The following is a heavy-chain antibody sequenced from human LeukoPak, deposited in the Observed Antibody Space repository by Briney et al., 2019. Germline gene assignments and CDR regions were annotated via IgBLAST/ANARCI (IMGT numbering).Heavy chain of an antibody. V-gene: IGHV1-69*13. D-gene: IGHD6-13*01. CDR2: IIPIFGTA. Sequence: ASVKVSCKASGGTFSSYAISWVRQAPGQGLEWMGGIIPIFGTANYAQKFQGRVTITADESTSTVYMELSSLRSEDTAVYYCAREQQLVAFDYRGQGTLVTVSS. CDR3: AREQQLVAFDY. CDR1: GGTFSSYA. J-gene: IGHJ4*02.